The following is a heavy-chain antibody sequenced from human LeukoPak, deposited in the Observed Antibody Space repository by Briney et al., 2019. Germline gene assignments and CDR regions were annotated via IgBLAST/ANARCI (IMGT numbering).Heavy chain of an antibody. CDR3: VRVDTAMGGYDY. J-gene: IGHJ4*02. D-gene: IGHD5-18*01. V-gene: IGHV4-61*02. CDR2: IYTSGST. CDR1: GGSISSGSYY. Sequence: SQTLSLTCTVSGGSISSGSYYWSWIRQPAGKGLEWIGRIYTSGSTNYNPSLKSRVTISVDTSKNQFSLKLSSVTAADTAVYYCVRVDTAMGGYDYWGQGTLVTVSS.